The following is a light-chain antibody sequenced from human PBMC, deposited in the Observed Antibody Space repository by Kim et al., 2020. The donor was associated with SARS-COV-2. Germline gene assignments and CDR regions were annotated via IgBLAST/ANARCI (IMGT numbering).Light chain of an antibody. CDR2: AAS. Sequence: ASVGDRVTIACRASQSISSYLNWYQQEPGKAPKLLIYAASSLQSGVPSRFSGSGSGTDFTLTISSPQPEDFATYYCQQSYSTPLTFGGGTKVEIK. CDR1: QSISSY. J-gene: IGKJ4*01. V-gene: IGKV1-39*01. CDR3: QQSYSTPLT.